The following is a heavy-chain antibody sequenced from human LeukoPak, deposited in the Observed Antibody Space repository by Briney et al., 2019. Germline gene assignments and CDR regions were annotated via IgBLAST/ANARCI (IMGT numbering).Heavy chain of an antibody. D-gene: IGHD6-19*01. V-gene: IGHV3-74*01. J-gene: IGHJ5*02. Sequence: GGSLRLSCAASGFTFSSYWMHWVRQAPGKGLVWVSRINSDGSTTTYADSVKGRFTISRDNANNTLYLQMNSLRAEDTAVYYCARESAVAGRGRWFAPWGQGTLVTVSS. CDR1: GFTFSSYW. CDR2: INSDGSTT. CDR3: ARESAVAGRGRWFAP.